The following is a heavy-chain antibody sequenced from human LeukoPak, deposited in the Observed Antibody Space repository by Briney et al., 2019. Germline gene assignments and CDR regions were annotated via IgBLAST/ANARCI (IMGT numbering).Heavy chain of an antibody. D-gene: IGHD3-22*01. Sequence: PGGSLRLSCAASGFTFSSYWMHWVRQGPGKGLVWVSRINSDGSSTSYADSVKGRFTISRDNAKNTLYLQMNSLRAEDTAVYYCARVWHDSSGYYRHFDYWGQGTLVTVSS. CDR3: ARVWHDSSGYYRHFDY. CDR2: INSDGSST. V-gene: IGHV3-74*01. CDR1: GFTFSSYW. J-gene: IGHJ4*02.